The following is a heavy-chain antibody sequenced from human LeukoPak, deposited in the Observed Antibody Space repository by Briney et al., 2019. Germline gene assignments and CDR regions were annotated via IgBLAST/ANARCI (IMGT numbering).Heavy chain of an antibody. J-gene: IGHJ5*02. D-gene: IGHD2-2*01. CDR1: GGSISSGGYY. V-gene: IGHV4-31*03. CDR2: IYYSGST. CDR3: ARGGLDCSSTSCYGNWFDP. Sequence: TLSLTCPVSGGSISSGGYYWSWIRQHPGKGLEWIGYIYYSGSTYYNPSLKSRVTISVDTSKNQFSLKLSSVTAADTAVYYCARGGLDCSSTSCYGNWFDPWGQGTLVTVSS.